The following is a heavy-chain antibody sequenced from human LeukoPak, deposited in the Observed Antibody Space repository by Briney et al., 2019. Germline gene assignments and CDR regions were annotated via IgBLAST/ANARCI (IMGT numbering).Heavy chain of an antibody. D-gene: IGHD1-7*01. CDR1: GFTFSSYA. V-gene: IGHV3-23*01. Sequence: GGSLRLSCAASGFTFSSYAMSWVRQPPGKGLEWVSTISPSGGSTYFADSVKGRFTISRDNSKDTLHLHMNSLRDEDTAVYYCARDLTRTTDIDSWGQGTLVTVSS. CDR2: ISPSGGST. CDR3: ARDLTRTTDIDS. J-gene: IGHJ4*02.